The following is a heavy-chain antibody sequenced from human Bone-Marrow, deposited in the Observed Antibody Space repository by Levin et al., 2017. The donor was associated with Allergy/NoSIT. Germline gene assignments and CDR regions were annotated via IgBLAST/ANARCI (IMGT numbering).Heavy chain of an antibody. CDR3: ARGGRMATVMREGIPHYWASAMDV. V-gene: IGHV1-18*01. D-gene: IGHD5-24*01. J-gene: IGHJ6*02. CDR2: ISAYNGNT. CDR1: GYTFMRYS. Sequence: RASVKVSCKASGYTFMRYSLNWVRQAPGQGPEWMGWISAYNGNTTYPQKFQGRVTLTTDTSTDTAYMELRSLRSDDTAVYFCARGGRMATVMREGIPHYWASAMDVWGQGTTVTVSS.